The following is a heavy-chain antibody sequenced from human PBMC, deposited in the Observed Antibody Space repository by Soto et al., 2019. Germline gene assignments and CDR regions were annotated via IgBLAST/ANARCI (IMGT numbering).Heavy chain of an antibody. Sequence: QVQLVESGGGVVQPGRSLRLSCAASGFTFSSYAMYWVRQAPGKGLEWVAVISYDGNNKYYADSVKGRFTISRDNSKXAXXXQXDSLRAEDTAVYYCARAGCDGGSCYTLVGLRDGMDVWGQGTTVTVSS. D-gene: IGHD2-15*01. CDR1: GFTFSSYA. J-gene: IGHJ6*02. V-gene: IGHV3-30-3*01. CDR2: ISYDGNNK. CDR3: ARAGCDGGSCYTLVGLRDGMDV.